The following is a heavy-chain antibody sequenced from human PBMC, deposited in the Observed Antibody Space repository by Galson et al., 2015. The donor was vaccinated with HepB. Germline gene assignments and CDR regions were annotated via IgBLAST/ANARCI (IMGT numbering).Heavy chain of an antibody. CDR3: AREAYRDGSAGRDY. CDR1: GGTFSSYA. Sequence: SVKVSCKASGGTFSSYAISWVRQAPGQGLEWMGGIIPIFGTANYAQKFQGRVTITADESTSTAYMELSSLRSEDTAVYYCAREAYRDGSAGRDYWGQGTLVTVSS. J-gene: IGHJ4*02. D-gene: IGHD5-24*01. V-gene: IGHV1-69*13. CDR2: IIPIFGTA.